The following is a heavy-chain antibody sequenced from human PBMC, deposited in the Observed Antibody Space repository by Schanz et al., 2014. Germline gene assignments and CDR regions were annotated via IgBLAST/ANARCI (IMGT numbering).Heavy chain of an antibody. J-gene: IGHJ1*01. CDR3: AGATYSSSWYGGSEYFQH. CDR2: INPDSGDT. D-gene: IGHD6-13*01. CDR1: GYTFTAYY. V-gene: IGHV1-2*02. Sequence: QVQLVQSGAEVKKPGASVKVSCKASGYTFTAYYIHWLRQAPGQGLEWMGWINPDSGDTNYVQNFQGRVTMTRDTSITTAYMDLSRLTSDDTAVYYCAGATYSSSWYGGSEYFQHWGQGTLVTVSS.